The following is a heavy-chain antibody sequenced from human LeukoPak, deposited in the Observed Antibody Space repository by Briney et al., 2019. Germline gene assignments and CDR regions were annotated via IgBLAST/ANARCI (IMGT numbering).Heavy chain of an antibody. J-gene: IGHJ4*02. Sequence: GSLRLSCAASGFTVSSNYMSWVRQAPGKGLEWVSVIYSGGSTYYADSVKGRFTISRDNSKNTLYLQMNSLRAEDTAVYYCARGPDVLRYFDWLTYYDYWGQGTLVTVSS. D-gene: IGHD3-9*01. CDR2: IYSGGST. CDR3: ARGPDVLRYFDWLTYYDY. V-gene: IGHV3-66*01. CDR1: GFTVSSNY.